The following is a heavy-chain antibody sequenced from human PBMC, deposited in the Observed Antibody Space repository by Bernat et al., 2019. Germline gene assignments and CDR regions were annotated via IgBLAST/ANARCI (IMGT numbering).Heavy chain of an antibody. Sequence: QVQLVESGGGVVQPGRSLRLSCAASGFTFSSYAMHWVRQAPGKGLEWVAVISYDGSNKYYADSVKGRFTISRDNSKNTLYLQMNSLRAEDTAVYYCAKGDYGGNSYYYYGMDVWGQGTTVTVSS. D-gene: IGHD4-23*01. J-gene: IGHJ6*02. CDR2: ISYDGSNK. CDR1: GFTFSSYA. V-gene: IGHV3-30-3*01. CDR3: AKGDYGGNSYYYYGMDV.